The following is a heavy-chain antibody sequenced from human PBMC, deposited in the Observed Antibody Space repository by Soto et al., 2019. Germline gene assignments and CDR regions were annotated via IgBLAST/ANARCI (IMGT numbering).Heavy chain of an antibody. CDR2: ISGSGGST. CDR1: GFTFSSYA. CDR3: AEDSGSYPTQFDY. V-gene: IGHV3-23*01. J-gene: IGHJ4*02. D-gene: IGHD1-26*01. Sequence: GGSLRLSCAASGFTFSSYAMSWVRQAPGKGLEWVSAISGSGGSTYYADSVKGRFTISRDNSKNTLYLQMNSLRAEDTAVYYCAEDSGSYPTQFDYWGQGTLVTVSS.